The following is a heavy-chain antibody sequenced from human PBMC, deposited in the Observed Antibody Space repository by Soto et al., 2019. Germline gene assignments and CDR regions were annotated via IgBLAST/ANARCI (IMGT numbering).Heavy chain of an antibody. J-gene: IGHJ4*02. D-gene: IGHD1-26*01. CDR2: IYYSGTT. CDR1: GYSISSSNW. Sequence: QVQLQESGPGLVKPSDTLSLTCAVSGYSISSSNWWGWIRQPPGKGLEWIGDIYYSGTTYYNPSLTSRVTMSVDTAKNQFSLKLTSVTAVDTAVYYWARREIQGPIDYWGQGTLVTVSS. V-gene: IGHV4-28*01. CDR3: ARREIQGPIDY.